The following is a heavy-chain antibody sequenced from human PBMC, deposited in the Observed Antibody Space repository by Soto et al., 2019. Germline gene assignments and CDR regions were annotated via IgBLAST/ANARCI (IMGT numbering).Heavy chain of an antibody. D-gene: IGHD3-16*01. J-gene: IGHJ6*03. V-gene: IGHV1-69*08. CDR2: IIPMVGTP. Sequence: QAQLVQSGAEVKRPGSSVKVSCKASGDTFSSYSISWVRQAPGQGLEWMGRIIPMVGTPNYAQKFQGRVTFSADKSTSTAYMVWNSLISDDTAVYYCATDGGSTSSSAYNYFMDVWGKGTPVTVSS. CDR1: GDTFSSYS. CDR3: ATDGGSTSSSAYNYFMDV.